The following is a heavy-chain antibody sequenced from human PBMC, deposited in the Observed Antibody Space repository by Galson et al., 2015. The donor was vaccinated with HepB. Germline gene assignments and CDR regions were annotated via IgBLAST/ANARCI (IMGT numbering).Heavy chain of an antibody. V-gene: IGHV4-4*07. J-gene: IGHJ5*02. CDR1: GGSMNTDY. D-gene: IGHD2-8*01. Sequence: SETLSLTCTVSGGSMNTDYWSWIRQPAGRGLEWIGRIHYSGTTNQNPSLESRVTLSVDTCKNQFSLNVSSVTAADTATYYCAREIVSFSNGAPILNWFAPWGQGIRVTVSA. CDR2: IHYSGTT. CDR3: AREIVSFSNGAPILNWFAP.